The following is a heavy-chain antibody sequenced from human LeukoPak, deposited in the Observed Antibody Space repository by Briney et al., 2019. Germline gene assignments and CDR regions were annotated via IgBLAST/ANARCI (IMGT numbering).Heavy chain of an antibody. D-gene: IGHD2-21*02. V-gene: IGHV3-30*03. CDR2: KSYDGSNK. CDR1: GFTLSNYG. CDR3: ASELAYCGGDRSSAFDT. Sequence: PGGSLRLSCAASGFTLSNYGMHWVRQAPGKGLEWVAGKSYDGSNKYSADSVKGRFTISRDNSKNTLFLQMNSLRAEDTAVYYCASELAYCGGDRSSAFDTWGQGTMVTVSS. J-gene: IGHJ3*02.